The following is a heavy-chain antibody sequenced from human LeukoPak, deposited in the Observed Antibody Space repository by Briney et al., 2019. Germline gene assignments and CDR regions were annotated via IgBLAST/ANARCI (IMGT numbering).Heavy chain of an antibody. CDR1: GYILSGYK. V-gene: IGHV1-2*02. CDR3: AREQFSGTYRNFVH. Sequence: ASVKVSCKASGYILSGYKMYWVRQAPGQGLEWMGWINPHSGDADYAQKFQDRVTLTTDTSISTAYMELRRLKSDDTAVYCCAREQFSGTYRNFVHWGQGTLVIVSS. D-gene: IGHD1-26*01. J-gene: IGHJ5*02. CDR2: INPHSGDA.